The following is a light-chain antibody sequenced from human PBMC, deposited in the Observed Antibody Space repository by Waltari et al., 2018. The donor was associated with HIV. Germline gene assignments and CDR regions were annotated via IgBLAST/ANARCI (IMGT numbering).Light chain of an antibody. J-gene: IGLJ2*01. CDR2: GKH. V-gene: IGLV3-19*01. CDR3: NSRDSSGVV. Sequence: SSELTQDPAVSVALGPTVRITCRGDSLSSYFASWYQQNPRQAPLLVIYGKHNRPSGIPDRFSVSASGNTASLTITGTQAEDEADYYCNSRDSSGVVFGGGTKLTVL. CDR1: SLSSYF.